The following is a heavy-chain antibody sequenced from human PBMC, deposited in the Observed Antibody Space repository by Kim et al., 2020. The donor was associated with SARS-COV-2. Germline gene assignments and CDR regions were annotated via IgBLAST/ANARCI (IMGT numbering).Heavy chain of an antibody. J-gene: IGHJ6*02. CDR1: GGSISSYY. CDR3: SRHRYSSSWSILVLGMDV. D-gene: IGHD6-13*01. CDR2: IYYSEST. Sequence: SETLSLTCTVSGGSISSYYWSWIRHPPGKGLEWIGYIYYSESTNYNSSLKSRVTISVDTSKNQFSLKLSSMTAADTAVYDCSRHRYSSSWSILVLGMDVWGPGTPVTASS. V-gene: IGHV4-59*08.